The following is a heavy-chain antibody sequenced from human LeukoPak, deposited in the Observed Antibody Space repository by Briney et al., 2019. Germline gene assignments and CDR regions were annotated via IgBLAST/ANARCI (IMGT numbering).Heavy chain of an antibody. CDR1: GDSFTGDF. CDR2: MNPDSGVT. D-gene: IGHD3-16*01. V-gene: IGHV1-2*02. CDR3: ARDLSGLGDYFDY. J-gene: IGHJ4*02. Sequence: EASVKVSSTASGDSFTGDFIYWVRQAPGQGLQWMGWMNPDSGVTDYAQNFQGRVTMTRDTSISTAYMELSRLRSDDTAVYYCARDLSGLGDYFDYWGQGTLVIVSS.